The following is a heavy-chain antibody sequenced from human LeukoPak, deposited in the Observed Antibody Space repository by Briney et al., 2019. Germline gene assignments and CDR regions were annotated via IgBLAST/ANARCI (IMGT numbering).Heavy chain of an antibody. CDR2: IYYSGST. CDR3: ASLSYNWNYVC. J-gene: IGHJ4*02. CDR1: GGSISSYY. Sequence: TSETLSLTCTVSGGSISSYYWSWIRQPPGKGLEWIGYIYYSGSTNYNPSLKSRVTISVDTSKNQFSLKLSSVTAADTAVYYCASLSYNWNYVCWGQGTLVTVSS. D-gene: IGHD1-7*01. V-gene: IGHV4-59*01.